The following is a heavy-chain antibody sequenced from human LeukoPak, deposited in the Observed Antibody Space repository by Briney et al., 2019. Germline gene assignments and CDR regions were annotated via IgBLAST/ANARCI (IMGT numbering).Heavy chain of an antibody. CDR2: IYYSGST. D-gene: IGHD6-19*01. V-gene: IGHV4-59*01. CDR1: GGSISGYY. Sequence: KPSETLSLTCTVSGGSISGYYWNWIRQPPGKGLEWIGYIYYSGSTNYNPSLKSRVTISVDTSKNQFSLKLSSVTAADTAVYYCARVDEQWLVLDYWGQGTLVTVSS. CDR3: ARVDEQWLVLDY. J-gene: IGHJ4*02.